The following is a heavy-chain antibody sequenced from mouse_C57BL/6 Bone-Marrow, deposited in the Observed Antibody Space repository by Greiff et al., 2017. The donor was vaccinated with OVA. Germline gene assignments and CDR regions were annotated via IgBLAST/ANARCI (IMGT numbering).Heavy chain of an antibody. CDR2: IDPSDSYT. CDR3: AIYYDFYWYFDV. Sequence: QVQLQQPGAELVKPGASVKLSCKASGYTFTSYWMQWVKQRPGQGLEWIGEIDPSDSYTNYNQKFKGKATLTVDTSSSTAYMQLSSLTSEDSAVYYCAIYYDFYWYFDVWGTGTTVTVAS. CDR1: GYTFTSYW. J-gene: IGHJ1*03. D-gene: IGHD2-4*01. V-gene: IGHV1-50*01.